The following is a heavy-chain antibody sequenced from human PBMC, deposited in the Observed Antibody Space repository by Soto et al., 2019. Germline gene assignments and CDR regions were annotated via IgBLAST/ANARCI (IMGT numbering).Heavy chain of an antibody. V-gene: IGHV3-7*01. CDR1: GFTFSSYW. CDR3: ARTGDGHHDFPDY. J-gene: IGHJ4*02. Sequence: AGGSLRLSCAASGFTFSSYWMNWVRQAPGKGLEWVANINQDGNEDNLLDSVKGRSTISRDNAKNSLFLQMNSLRVDDTAVYYCARTGDGHHDFPDYWGQGALVTVSS. CDR2: INQDGNED. D-gene: IGHD1-1*01.